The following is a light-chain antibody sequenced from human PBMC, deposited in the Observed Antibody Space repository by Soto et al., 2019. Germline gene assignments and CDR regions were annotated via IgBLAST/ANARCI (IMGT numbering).Light chain of an antibody. J-gene: IGKJ3*01. Sequence: EIVLTQSPATLSLSPGEGATVSCRASQSVSSHLAWYQQKRGQAPRLLIYDASNRATGIPARFSGSGSGTDFTLTISSLEPEDFAVYYCQQRSNWPPLTFGPGTKVDIK. CDR2: DAS. CDR1: QSVSSH. CDR3: QQRSNWPPLT. V-gene: IGKV3-11*01.